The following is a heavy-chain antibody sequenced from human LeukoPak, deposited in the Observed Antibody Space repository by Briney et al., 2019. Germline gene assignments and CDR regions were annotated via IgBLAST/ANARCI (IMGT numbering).Heavy chain of an antibody. V-gene: IGHV1-69*05. CDR3: ASGSSSWDAYYYYMDV. J-gene: IGHJ6*03. CDR2: IIPIFGTA. Sequence: SVKVSCKASGYTFISYYMHWVRQAPGQGLEWMGRIIPIFGTANYAQKFQGRVTITTDESTSTAYMELSSLRSEDTAVYYCASGSSSWDAYYYYMDVWGKGTTVTVSS. CDR1: GYTFISYY. D-gene: IGHD6-13*01.